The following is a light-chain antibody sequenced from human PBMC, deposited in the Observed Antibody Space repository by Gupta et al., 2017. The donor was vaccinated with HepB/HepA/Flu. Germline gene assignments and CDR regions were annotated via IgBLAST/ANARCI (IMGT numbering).Light chain of an antibody. CDR3: QQYNTYRT. V-gene: IGKV1-5*03. Sequence: IQLTPSPSTLSASVGDRVTITCRASQSISSWLAWYQQKPGKAPKLLIYKASSLESGVPSRFSGSGSGTEFTLTISSLQPDDFATYYCQQYNTYRTFGQGTTVEIK. CDR1: QSISSW. J-gene: IGKJ1*01. CDR2: KAS.